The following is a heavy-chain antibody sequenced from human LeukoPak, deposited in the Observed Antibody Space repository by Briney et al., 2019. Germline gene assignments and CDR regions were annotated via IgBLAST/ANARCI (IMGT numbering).Heavy chain of an antibody. CDR2: ISGSGGST. V-gene: IGHV3-23*01. D-gene: IGHD4/OR15-4a*01. Sequence: GGSLRLSCAASGFTFSSYAVSWVRQAPGKGLEWVSAISGSGGSTYYADSVKGRFTISRDNSKNTLYLQMNSLRADDTAVYYCVRDTFGASDSWGQGSLVSVSS. J-gene: IGHJ4*02. CDR1: GFTFSSYA. CDR3: VRDTFGASDS.